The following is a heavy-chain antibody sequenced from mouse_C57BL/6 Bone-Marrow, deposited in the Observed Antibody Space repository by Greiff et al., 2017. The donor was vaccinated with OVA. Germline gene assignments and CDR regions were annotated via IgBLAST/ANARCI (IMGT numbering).Heavy chain of an antibody. D-gene: IGHD2-12*01. V-gene: IGHV14-4*01. J-gene: IGHJ1*03. CDR3: RRPRLGDAHWYFDV. Sequence: EVQLQQSGAELVRPGASVKLSCTASGFNITDDYMHWVKQRPEQGLEWIGWIVPENGDTEYASKFQGKAPITADTSSNPAYLQLTSLTSEDTAVYYCRRPRLGDAHWYFDVWGTGTTVTVSS. CDR1: GFNITDDY. CDR2: IVPENGDT.